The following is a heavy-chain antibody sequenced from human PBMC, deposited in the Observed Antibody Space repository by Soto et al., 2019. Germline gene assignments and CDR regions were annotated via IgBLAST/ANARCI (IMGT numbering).Heavy chain of an antibody. D-gene: IGHD1-26*01. J-gene: IGHJ4*02. CDR2: ISWDGGST. CDR3: GKDEGGSYPYYFDY. Sequence: GGSLRLSCAASGFTFDDYTMHWVRQAPGKGLEWVSLISWDGGSTYYADSVKGRFTISRDNSKNSLYLQMNSLRTEDTALYYCGKDEGGSYPYYFDYWGQGTLVTVSS. V-gene: IGHV3-43*01. CDR1: GFTFDDYT.